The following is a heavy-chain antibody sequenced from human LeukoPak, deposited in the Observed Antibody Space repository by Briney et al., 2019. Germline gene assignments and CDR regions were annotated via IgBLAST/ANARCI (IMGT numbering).Heavy chain of an antibody. J-gene: IGHJ4*02. V-gene: IGHV3-30*18. CDR2: ISYDGSNK. D-gene: IGHD3-10*01. Sequence: GRSLRLSCAASGFTFSSYGMHWVRQAPGKGLEWVAVISYDGSNKYYADSVKGRFTISRDNSKNTLYLQMNSLRAEDTAVYYCAKEVRGVIPDEYYFDYWGQGTPVTVSS. CDR1: GFTFSSYG. CDR3: AKEVRGVIPDEYYFDY.